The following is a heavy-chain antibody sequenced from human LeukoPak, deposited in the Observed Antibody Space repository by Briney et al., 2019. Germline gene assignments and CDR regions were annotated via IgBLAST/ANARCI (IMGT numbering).Heavy chain of an antibody. J-gene: IGHJ4*02. CDR2: IYTSGST. V-gene: IGHV4-4*07. CDR1: GGSISSYY. D-gene: IGHD3-3*01. Sequence: PSETLSLTCTVSGGSISSYYWSWIRQPAGKGLEWIGRIYTSGSTNYNPSLKSRVTMSVDTSKNQFSLKLSSVTAADTAVYYCAAGYYDFWSGYIFDYWGQGTLVTGSS. CDR3: AAGYYDFWSGYIFDY.